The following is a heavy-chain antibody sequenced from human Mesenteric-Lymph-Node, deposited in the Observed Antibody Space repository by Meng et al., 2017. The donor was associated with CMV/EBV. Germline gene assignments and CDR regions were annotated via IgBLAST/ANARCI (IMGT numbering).Heavy chain of an antibody. CDR1: GYTFSNYG. CDR3: ARDVPSMSMAGGIDY. J-gene: IGHJ4*02. V-gene: IGHV1-18*01. CDR2: ISAYNGNI. Sequence: SGYTFSNYGSSWVRQDPGQGIEWMGWISAYNGNIIFGQKVQGRVSMTTDTSTSTAYMELTSLRSDDTAIYYCARDVPSMSMAGGIDYWGQGTLVTVSS. D-gene: IGHD6-19*01.